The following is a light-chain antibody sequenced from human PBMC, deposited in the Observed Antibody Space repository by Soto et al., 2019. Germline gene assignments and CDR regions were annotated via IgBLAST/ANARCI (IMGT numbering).Light chain of an antibody. CDR1: SSDVGGYDY. J-gene: IGLJ1*01. Sequence: QSALTQPASVSGSPGQSITISCTGTSSDVGGYDYVSWYQRHPGKAPKLILFAVSERPSGVPDRFSGSKSGRTASLTVSGLQAEDEADYYCSSYDRTNNFYVFGTGTKVTVL. V-gene: IGLV2-8*01. CDR3: SSYDRTNNFYV. CDR2: AVS.